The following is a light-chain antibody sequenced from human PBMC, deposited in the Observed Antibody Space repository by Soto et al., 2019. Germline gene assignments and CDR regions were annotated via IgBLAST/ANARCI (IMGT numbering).Light chain of an antibody. V-gene: IGKV1-9*01. Sequence: IQLTQSPSSLSASVGDRVTITCRASQGINSYLAWYQQKQGKAPKLLIYAASTLQSGVPSRFSGSGSGTDFTLTVSSLQPEDFATYFCQQLNSYEITFGQGTRLEIE. CDR1: QGINSY. CDR2: AAS. CDR3: QQLNSYEIT. J-gene: IGKJ5*01.